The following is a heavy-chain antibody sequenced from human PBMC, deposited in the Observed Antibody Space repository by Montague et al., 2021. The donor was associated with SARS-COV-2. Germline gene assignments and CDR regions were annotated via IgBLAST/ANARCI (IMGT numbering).Heavy chain of an antibody. V-gene: IGHV4-4*07. Sequence: SETLSLTCSISGVSITSYYCSWVRQPAGKGLEWIGHIYAGGSTNXSPSLKSRVRLSIDNPKNQFSLKLESLTAADTAVYYCVRDGGNWYYFDYWGQGALVTVSS. D-gene: IGHD3-16*01. CDR1: GVSITSYY. CDR3: VRDGGNWYYFDY. J-gene: IGHJ4*02. CDR2: IYAGGST.